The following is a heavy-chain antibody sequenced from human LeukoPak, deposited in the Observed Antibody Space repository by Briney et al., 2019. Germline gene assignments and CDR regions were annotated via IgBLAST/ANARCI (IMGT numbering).Heavy chain of an antibody. Sequence: SETLSLTCTVSGGSISNYYWSWIQQPPGEGLEWIGYIYYSGSTNYNPSLKSRVTISVDTSKNQFSLKLSSVSAADTAIYYCARGDCSGGSCYSTGLFDYWGQGTLVTVSS. CDR1: GGSISNYY. D-gene: IGHD2-15*01. V-gene: IGHV4-59*01. CDR2: IYYSGST. CDR3: ARGDCSGGSCYSTGLFDY. J-gene: IGHJ4*02.